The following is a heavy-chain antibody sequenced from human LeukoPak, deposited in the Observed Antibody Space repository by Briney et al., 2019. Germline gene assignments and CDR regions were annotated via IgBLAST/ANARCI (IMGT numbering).Heavy chain of an antibody. V-gene: IGHV4-59*01. CDR1: GGSISSYY. D-gene: IGHD5-18*01. J-gene: IGHJ4*02. CDR2: IYYSGST. Sequence: SETLSLTCTVSGGSISSYYWSWIRQPPGKGLEWIGYIYYSGSTNYNPSLKSRVTISVDTSKNQFSLKLSSVTAADTAVYYCARIVGYSYGDPRPYYFDYWGQGTLVTVSS. CDR3: ARIVGYSYGDPRPYYFDY.